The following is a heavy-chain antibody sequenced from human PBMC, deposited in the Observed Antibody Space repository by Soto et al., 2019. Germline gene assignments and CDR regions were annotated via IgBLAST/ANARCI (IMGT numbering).Heavy chain of an antibody. Sequence: QVQLVQSGAEVKKPGSSVKVSCKASGGTFSSYAISWVRQAPGQGLEWMGGIIPIFGTANFAQKFQGRVTMSACESTSTAYRELGSLRSEGTAVYYCARDGEFIWFGEPKGWFAPWGQGTLVTVSS. CDR2: IIPIFGTA. CDR1: GGTFSSYA. CDR3: ARDGEFIWFGEPKGWFAP. V-gene: IGHV1-69*12. J-gene: IGHJ5*02. D-gene: IGHD3-10*01.